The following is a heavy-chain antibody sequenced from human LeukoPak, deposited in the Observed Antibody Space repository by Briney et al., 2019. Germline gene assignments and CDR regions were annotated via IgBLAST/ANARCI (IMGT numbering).Heavy chain of an antibody. Sequence: GGSLRLSCAASGFTVSSNYMSWVRQAPGKGLEWVSVIYSGGSTYYADSVEGRFTISRDNSKNTLYLQMNSLRAEDTAVYYCARGFWDYYDSSGYYYYWGQGTLVTVSS. J-gene: IGHJ4*02. CDR3: ARGFWDYYDSSGYYYY. V-gene: IGHV3-66*01. CDR1: GFTVSSNY. D-gene: IGHD3-22*01. CDR2: IYSGGST.